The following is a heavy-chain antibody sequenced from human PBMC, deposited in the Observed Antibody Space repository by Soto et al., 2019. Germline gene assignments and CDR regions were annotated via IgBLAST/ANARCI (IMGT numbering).Heavy chain of an antibody. CDR2: INHSGST. D-gene: IGHD4-4*01. CDR3: ARAYSNYGGVRKQRDFDY. V-gene: IGHV4-34*01. Sequence: SETLSLTCAVYGGSFSGYYWSWIRQPPGKGLEWIGEINHSGSTNYNPSLKSRVTISVDTSKNQFSLKLSSVTAADTAVYYCARAYSNYGGVRKQRDFDYWGQGTLVTVSS. CDR1: GGSFSGYY. J-gene: IGHJ4*02.